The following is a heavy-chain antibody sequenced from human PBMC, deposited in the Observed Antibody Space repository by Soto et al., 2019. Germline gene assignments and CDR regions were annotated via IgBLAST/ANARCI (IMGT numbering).Heavy chain of an antibody. V-gene: IGHV2-26*01. CDR3: ARICDYGDYVFAFDI. Sequence: QVTLKETGPVLVKPTEPLTLTCTVSGFSLSNARMGVSWIRQPPGKALEWLAHIFSTDEKSYSTSLKSRLTISTDTSKCQVVLNMTNMDPVDTATFYCARICDYGDYVFAFDIWGQGTIVNVSS. D-gene: IGHD4-17*01. J-gene: IGHJ3*02. CDR1: GFSLSNARMG. CDR2: IFSTDEK.